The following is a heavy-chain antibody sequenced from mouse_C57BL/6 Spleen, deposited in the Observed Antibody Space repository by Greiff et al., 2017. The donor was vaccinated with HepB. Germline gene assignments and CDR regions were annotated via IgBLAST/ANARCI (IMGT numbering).Heavy chain of an antibody. CDR3: GRERVTTVVARGFAY. J-gene: IGHJ3*01. CDR2: IYPGDGDT. CDR1: GYAFSSSW. D-gene: IGHD1-1*01. Sequence: QVQLQQSGPELVKPGASVKISCKASGYAFSSSWMNWVKQRPGKGLEWIGRIYPGDGDTNYNGKFKGKATLTADKSSSTAYMQLSSLTSEDSAVYCCGRERVTTVVARGFAYWGQGTLVTVSA. V-gene: IGHV1-82*01.